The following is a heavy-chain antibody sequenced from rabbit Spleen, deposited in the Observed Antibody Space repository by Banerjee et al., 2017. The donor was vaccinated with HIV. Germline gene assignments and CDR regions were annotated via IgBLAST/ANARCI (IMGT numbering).Heavy chain of an antibody. Sequence: QSLEESGGDLVKPGASLTLTCTVSGLDFSSSDWIYWVRQAPGKGLEWIGYIDPIFGITYFANWAKGRFTISKTSSTTVTLQMTSLTAADTATYFCAREKSGNHGHDLWGPGTLVTVS. CDR1: GLDFSSSDW. J-gene: IGHJ4*01. CDR3: AREKSGNHGHDL. D-gene: IGHD3-1*01. CDR2: IDPIFGIT. V-gene: IGHV1S40*01.